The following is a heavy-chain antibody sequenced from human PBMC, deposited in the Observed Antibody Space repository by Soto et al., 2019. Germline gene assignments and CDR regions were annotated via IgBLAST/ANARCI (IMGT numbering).Heavy chain of an antibody. V-gene: IGHV1-3*01. Sequence: GASVKVSCKASGYTFTSYSIHWVRQAPGQRLECMGWINAGNGNTKYSQKFQGRVTITRDTSTSTAYMELSSLRSEHTAVYYCARSVSGGSYAEVLGYYFDYWGQGTLVTVSS. CDR3: ARSVSGGSYAEVLGYYFDY. CDR1: GYTFTSYS. J-gene: IGHJ4*02. CDR2: INAGNGNT. D-gene: IGHD6-19*01.